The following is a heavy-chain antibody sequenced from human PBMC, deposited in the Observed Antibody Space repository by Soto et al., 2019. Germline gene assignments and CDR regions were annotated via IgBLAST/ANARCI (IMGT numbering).Heavy chain of an antibody. D-gene: IGHD3-9*01. J-gene: IGHJ5*02. V-gene: IGHV1-18*01. CDR1: GYTITSNG. CDR2: ISAYNGNT. CDR3: ARVGNYDILTGYYNGNWFDP. Sequence: ASVKVSCKASGYTITSNGISWVRQAPEQGLEWMGWISAYNGNTNYAQKLQGRVTMTTDTSTSTAYMELRSLRSDDTAVYYCARVGNYDILTGYYNGNWFDPWGQGTLVTVSS.